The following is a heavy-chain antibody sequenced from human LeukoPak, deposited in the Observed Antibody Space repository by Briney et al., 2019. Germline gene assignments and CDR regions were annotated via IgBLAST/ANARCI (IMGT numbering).Heavy chain of an antibody. D-gene: IGHD3-22*01. CDR2: IYYSGST. V-gene: IGHV4-59*01. CDR1: GGSISSYY. Sequence: SETLSLTCTVSGGSISSYYWSWIRQPPGKGLEWIGYIYYSGSTNYNPSLKSRVTISVDTSKNQFSLKLSSVTAADTAVYYCARVPCYYDSSGYLYYYGMDVWGQGTTVTVSS. J-gene: IGHJ6*02. CDR3: ARVPCYYDSSGYLYYYGMDV.